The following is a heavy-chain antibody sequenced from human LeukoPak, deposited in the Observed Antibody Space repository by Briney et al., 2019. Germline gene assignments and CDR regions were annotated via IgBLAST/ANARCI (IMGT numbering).Heavy chain of an antibody. CDR1: GGSFSGYY. CDR3: AKWNYDFWSGYRTNDY. Sequence: PSETLSLTCAVYGGSFSGYYWSWIRQPPGKGLEWIGEINHSGSTNYNPSLKSRVTISVDTSKNQFSLKLSSVTAADTAVYYCAKWNYDFWSGYRTNDYRGQGTLVTVSS. CDR2: INHSGST. D-gene: IGHD3-3*01. V-gene: IGHV4-34*01. J-gene: IGHJ4*02.